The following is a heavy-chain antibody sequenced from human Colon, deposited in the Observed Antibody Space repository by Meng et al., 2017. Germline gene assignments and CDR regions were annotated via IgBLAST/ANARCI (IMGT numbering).Heavy chain of an antibody. V-gene: IGHV3-21*01. D-gene: IGHD3-22*01. CDR2: ISSSSSYI. CDR1: GLTFSSYS. Sequence: GGSLSPSCVASGLTFSSYSMNWVRQAPGKRLEWVSSISSSSSYIYYADSVKGRFTISRDNAKNSLYLQMNSLRAEDTAVYYCARESTYYYDSSGYFFDYWGQGTLVTVSS. CDR3: ARESTYYYDSSGYFFDY. J-gene: IGHJ4*02.